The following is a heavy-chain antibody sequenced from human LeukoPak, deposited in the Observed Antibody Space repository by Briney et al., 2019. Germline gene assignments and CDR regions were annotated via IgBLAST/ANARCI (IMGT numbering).Heavy chain of an antibody. J-gene: IGHJ4*02. V-gene: IGHV5-51*01. CDR2: IYPGDSDT. Sequence: GESLKISCQGSGYKFTTYWIGWVRQMPGKGLEWMGIIYPGDSDTRYSPSFQGQVTISADKSISTAYLQWSSLKASDTAMYYCARHRGYYGSGSFDWGQGTLVTVSS. CDR1: GYKFTTYW. D-gene: IGHD3-10*01. CDR3: ARHRGYYGSGSFD.